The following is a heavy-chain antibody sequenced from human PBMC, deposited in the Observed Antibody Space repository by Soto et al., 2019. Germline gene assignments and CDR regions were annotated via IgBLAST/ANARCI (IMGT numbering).Heavy chain of an antibody. CDR3: ARLPGYCSSTSCYKFDY. CDR1: GGSFSGYY. V-gene: IGHV4-34*01. Sequence: SETLSLTCAVYGGSFSGYYLSWIRQPPGKGLEWIGEINHSGSTNYNPSLKSRVTISVDTSKNQFSLKLSSVTAADTAVYYCARLPGYCSSTSCYKFDYWGQGTLVTVSS. J-gene: IGHJ4*02. D-gene: IGHD2-2*02. CDR2: INHSGST.